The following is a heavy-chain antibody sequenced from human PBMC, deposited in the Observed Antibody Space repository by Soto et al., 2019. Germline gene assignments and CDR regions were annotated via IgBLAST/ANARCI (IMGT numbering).Heavy chain of an antibody. Sequence: SETLSLTCTVSGGSISSSSYYWGWIRQPPGKGLEWIGSIYYSGSTYYNPSLKSRGTISVDTSKNQFSLKLSSVTAADTAVYYWATNYAYYYYYGMDVWGQGTTVTVS. J-gene: IGHJ6*02. CDR2: IYYSGST. V-gene: IGHV4-39*01. CDR1: GGSISSSSYY. D-gene: IGHD4-4*01. CDR3: ATNYAYYYYYGMDV.